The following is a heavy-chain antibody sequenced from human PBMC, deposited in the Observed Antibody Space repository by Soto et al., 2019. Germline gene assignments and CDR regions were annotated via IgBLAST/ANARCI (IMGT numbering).Heavy chain of an antibody. V-gene: IGHV3-9*01. J-gene: IGHJ4*02. CDR2: ISWNSGSI. CDR3: AKDLGLVSGPFDY. Sequence: GVSLRLSCAASGFTFDDYAMHWVRQAPGKGLEWVSGISWNSGSIGYADSVKGRFTISRDNAKNSLYLQMNSLRAEDTALYYCAKDLGLVSGPFDYWGQGTLVTVSS. CDR1: GFTFDDYA. D-gene: IGHD6-19*01.